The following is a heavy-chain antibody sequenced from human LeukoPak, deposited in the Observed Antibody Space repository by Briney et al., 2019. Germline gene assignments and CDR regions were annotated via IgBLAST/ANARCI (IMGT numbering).Heavy chain of an antibody. Sequence: PSETLSLTCTVSGGSISSYYWSWIRQPPGKGLEWIGYIYYSGSTNYNPSLKSRVTISVDTSKNQFSLKLSSVTAAETAVYYCARERVEMATIIDYWGQGTLVTVSP. CDR1: GGSISSYY. D-gene: IGHD5-24*01. V-gene: IGHV4-59*01. J-gene: IGHJ4*02. CDR3: ARERVEMATIIDY. CDR2: IYYSGST.